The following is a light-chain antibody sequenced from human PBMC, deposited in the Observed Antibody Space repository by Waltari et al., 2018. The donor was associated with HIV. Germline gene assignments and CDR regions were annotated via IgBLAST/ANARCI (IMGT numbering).Light chain of an antibody. CDR1: QTFNTY. J-gene: IGKJ4*02. CDR2: ATS. Sequence: DIQLTQSPSSLSASVGDRVSITCRASQTFNTYLNWYQQIPGKAPKLLIYATSTLQSGVSLRFSGSGSGTDFTLTISSLQPEDFATYYCQQSHTNPRTFGRGTKVEVK. CDR3: QQSHTNPRT. V-gene: IGKV1-39*01.